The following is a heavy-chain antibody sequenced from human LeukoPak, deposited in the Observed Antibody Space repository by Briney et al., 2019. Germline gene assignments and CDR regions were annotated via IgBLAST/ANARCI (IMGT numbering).Heavy chain of an antibody. V-gene: IGHV3-23*01. CDR3: AKDHDFVWGKNRLNWFDP. D-gene: IGHD3-16*01. CDR1: GFTFYGYG. J-gene: IGHJ5*02. Sequence: GGPLRLSCAASGFTFYGYGMSWVRQAPGKGLEWVSGISGSGGSTYHAVAVKGRFTISRDNSKNTLYLQMSSLRVEDTAVYYCAKDHDFVWGKNRLNWFDPWGQGTLVTVSS. CDR2: ISGSGGST.